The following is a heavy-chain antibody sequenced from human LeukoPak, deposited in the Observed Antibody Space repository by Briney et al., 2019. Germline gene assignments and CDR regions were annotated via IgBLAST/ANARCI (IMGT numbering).Heavy chain of an antibody. V-gene: IGHV4-38-2*01. CDR1: GYSISSGYY. J-gene: IGHJ4*02. Sequence: SETLSLTCAVSGYSISSGYYWGWIRQPPGKGLEWIGSIYHSGSTYYNPSLKSRVTISVDTSKNQFSLKLSSVTAADTAVYYCARRGWDTAMDYWGQGTLVTLSS. CDR2: IYHSGST. CDR3: ARRGWDTAMDY. D-gene: IGHD5-18*01.